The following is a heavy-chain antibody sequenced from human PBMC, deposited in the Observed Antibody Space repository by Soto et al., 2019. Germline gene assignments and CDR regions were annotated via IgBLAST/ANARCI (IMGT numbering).Heavy chain of an antibody. CDR3: ARVGESMVAKGYYYYMDV. CDR1: GFTFSSYS. D-gene: IGHD5-12*01. V-gene: IGHV3-48*01. CDR2: ISSSSTI. Sequence: GGSLRLSCAASGFTFSSYSMNWVRQAPGKGLEWVSYISSSSTIYYADSVKGRLTISRDNAKNSLYLQMNSLRAEDTAVYYCARVGESMVAKGYYYYMDVWGKGTTVTVSS. J-gene: IGHJ6*03.